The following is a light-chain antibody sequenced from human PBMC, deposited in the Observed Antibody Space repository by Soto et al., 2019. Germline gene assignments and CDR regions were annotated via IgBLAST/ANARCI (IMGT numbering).Light chain of an antibody. CDR1: QNISSN. V-gene: IGKV3-15*01. Sequence: EIVMTQSPATLSVSPGERGTLSCRASQNISSNVAWYQQRPGQAPRLLIFGASVRATGVPDRFSGSGSGTAFTLTINSLQSEDSAVYYCQNYNYWPPATFGGGTKVEI. CDR2: GAS. J-gene: IGKJ4*01. CDR3: QNYNYWPPAT.